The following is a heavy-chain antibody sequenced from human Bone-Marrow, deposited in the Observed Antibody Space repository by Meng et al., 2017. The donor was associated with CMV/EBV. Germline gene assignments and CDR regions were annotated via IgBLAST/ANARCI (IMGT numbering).Heavy chain of an antibody. CDR1: GFTFSSYE. CDR2: ISSSGSTI. D-gene: IGHD2-2*03. V-gene: IGHV3-48*03. J-gene: IGHJ4*02. CDR3: ARALDIVVVPSRLRLDY. Sequence: GGSLRLSCAASGFTFSSYEMNWVRQAPGKGLEWVSYISSSGSTIYYADSVKGRFTISRDNAKNSLYLQMNSLRAEDTAVYYCARALDIVVVPSRLRLDYWGQGTLVTVSS.